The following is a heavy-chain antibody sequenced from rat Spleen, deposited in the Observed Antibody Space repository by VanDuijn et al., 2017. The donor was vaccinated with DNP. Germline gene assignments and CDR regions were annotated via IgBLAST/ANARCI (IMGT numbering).Heavy chain of an antibody. Sequence: VQLKESGPGLVQPSQTLSLICTVSGFSLTSNSVSWVRQAPTKGLEWVASMTNSGGRTYYRDSVKGRFTISRDNAKSTLYLQVDSLRSEDTATYYCTRGGDFDYWGQGVMVTVSS. J-gene: IGHJ2*01. CDR3: TRGGDFDY. CDR2: MTNSGGRT. V-gene: IGHV5-19*01. CDR1: GFSLTSNS.